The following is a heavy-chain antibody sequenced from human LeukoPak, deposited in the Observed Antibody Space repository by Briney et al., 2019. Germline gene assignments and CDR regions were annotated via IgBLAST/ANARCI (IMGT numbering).Heavy chain of an antibody. CDR1: GYTFSDLY. Sequence: ASVTVSFTASGYTFSDLYIHWVRQAPGQGLEWMGWINPDGGDTEFEQKFQDRVTVTRDTSTSTAFLEISRLTFDDTAVYYCARPPTREAEGFDIWGQGTMVIVSS. CDR2: INPDGGDT. V-gene: IGHV1-2*02. CDR3: ARPPTREAEGFDI. D-gene: IGHD1-26*01. J-gene: IGHJ3*02.